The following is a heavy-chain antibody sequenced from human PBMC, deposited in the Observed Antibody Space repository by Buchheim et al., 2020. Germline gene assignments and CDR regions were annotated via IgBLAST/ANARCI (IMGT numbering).Heavy chain of an antibody. CDR3: AKDPSSTAFNPGDY. Sequence: EVQLLESGGGLVQPGGSLRLSCVASGFIFSNCAMTWVRQAPGKGLEWVSSISGGGSTYYADSVKGRFTISRVNSRNTLYFQTNSLRVEDTAVYYCAKDPSSTAFNPGDYWGQGAL. D-gene: IGHD2/OR15-2a*01. CDR1: GFIFSNCA. V-gene: IGHV3-23*01. J-gene: IGHJ4*02. CDR2: ISGGGST.